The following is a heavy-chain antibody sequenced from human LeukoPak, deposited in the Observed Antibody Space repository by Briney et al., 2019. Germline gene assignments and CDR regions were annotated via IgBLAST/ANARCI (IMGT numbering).Heavy chain of an antibody. CDR3: AKDFSVYYYDSRVLDY. V-gene: IGHV3-30*02. J-gene: IGHJ4*02. Sequence: PGGSLRLSCAASGFTFSSYSMNWVRQAPGKGLEWVAFIRYDGSNKYYADSVKGRFTISRDNSKNTLYLQMNSLRAEDTAVYYCAKDFSVYYYDSRVLDYWGQGTLVTVSS. CDR1: GFTFSSYS. CDR2: IRYDGSNK. D-gene: IGHD3-22*01.